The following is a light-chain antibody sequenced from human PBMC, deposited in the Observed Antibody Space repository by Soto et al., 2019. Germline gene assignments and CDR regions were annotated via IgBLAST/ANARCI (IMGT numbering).Light chain of an antibody. CDR3: SSYTSSSPVV. V-gene: IGLV2-14*01. Sequence: QSVLTQPASVSGSPGQSITISCTGTSSDIGSYNYVSWYQQHPGKVPKLIISDVRNRPSGVSSRFSGSKSGNTASLTISGLQAEDEADYYCSSYTSSSPVVFGGGTKLTVL. CDR1: SSDIGSYNY. J-gene: IGLJ2*01. CDR2: DVR.